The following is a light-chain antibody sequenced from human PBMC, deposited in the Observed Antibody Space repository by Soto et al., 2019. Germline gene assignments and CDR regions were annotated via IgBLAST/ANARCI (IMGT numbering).Light chain of an antibody. V-gene: IGLV1-40*01. CDR1: SSNIGAGYD. J-gene: IGLJ1*01. Sequence: QSALTQPPSVSGAPGQRVTISCTGSSSNIGAGYDVHWYQQLPGTAPKLLIYDNSNRPAGVPDRFSGSKSGTSASLAITGPQAEDGADYYCQSYDSSLSGSRVFGTGTKVTVL. CDR3: QSYDSSLSGSRV. CDR2: DNS.